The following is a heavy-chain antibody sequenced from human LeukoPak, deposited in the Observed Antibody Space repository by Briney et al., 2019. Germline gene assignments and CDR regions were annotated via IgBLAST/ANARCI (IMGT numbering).Heavy chain of an antibody. V-gene: IGHV3-48*01. CDR3: ARARSNHFDY. Sequence: GGSLRLSCAASGFTFSSYSMTWVRQAPGKGLEWVSYISSSSSTIYYADSVKGRFTVSRDNAKNSLYLQMNSLRAEDTAVYYCARARSNHFDYWGQGTLVTVSS. CDR1: GFTFSSYS. CDR2: ISSSSSTI. J-gene: IGHJ4*02. D-gene: IGHD4-11*01.